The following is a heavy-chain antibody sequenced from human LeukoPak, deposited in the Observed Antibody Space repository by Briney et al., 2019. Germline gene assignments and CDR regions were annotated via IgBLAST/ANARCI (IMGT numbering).Heavy chain of an antibody. D-gene: IGHD3-22*01. V-gene: IGHV4-39*01. CDR2: IYYSGST. J-gene: IGHJ3*02. Sequence: SETLSLTCTVSGGSISSSSYYRGWIRQPPGKGLEWIGSIYYSGSTYYNPSLKSRVTISVDTSKNQFSLKLSSVTAADTAVYYCARPTYYYDSSDHDAFDIWGQGTMVTVSS. CDR3: ARPTYYYDSSDHDAFDI. CDR1: GGSISSSSYY.